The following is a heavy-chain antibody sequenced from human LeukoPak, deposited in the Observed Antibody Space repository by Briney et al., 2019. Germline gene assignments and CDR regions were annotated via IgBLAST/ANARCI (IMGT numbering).Heavy chain of an antibody. V-gene: IGHV1-69*05. CDR3: ARDPGYCNGGSCYSAYFGF. Sequence: SVKVSCKASGGTFSNYAISWVRQAPGQGLEWMGNYIPIFGTAIYAQKFQGRVTITTDASTSTAFMELSSLRSEDTAVYYCARDPGYCNGGSCYSAYFGFWGQGTPVTVSS. D-gene: IGHD2-15*01. CDR1: GGTFSNYA. J-gene: IGHJ4*02. CDR2: YIPIFGTA.